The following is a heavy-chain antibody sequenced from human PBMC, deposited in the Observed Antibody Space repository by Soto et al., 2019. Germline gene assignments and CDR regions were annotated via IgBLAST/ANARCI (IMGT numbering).Heavy chain of an antibody. CDR2: IFHSGSP. CDR3: ASWAGGYSGYVDS. V-gene: IGHV4-31*03. Sequence: QVQLQESGPGLVKPSQTLSLTCTVSGGSITNNAYYWSWIRQQPGKGLEWIGFIFHSGSPSYSPSLESRVTISVDASKNQVSLKLTSVTGEDTAVYYCASWAGGYSGYVDSWGQGTLVTVSS. D-gene: IGHD5-12*01. J-gene: IGHJ4*02. CDR1: GGSITNNAYY.